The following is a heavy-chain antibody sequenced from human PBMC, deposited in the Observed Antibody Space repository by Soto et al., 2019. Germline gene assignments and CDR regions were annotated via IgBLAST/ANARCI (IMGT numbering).Heavy chain of an antibody. CDR1: DGSISGDY. V-gene: IGHV4-59*01. CDR3: ARGGWRQIDY. J-gene: IGHJ4*02. D-gene: IGHD3-3*01. CDR2: IYYSGST. Sequence: SETLSLTCTVSDGSISGDYWSWIRQPPGEGLEWIGYIYYSGSTKYNPSLKSRVTISVDTSKNQLSLKLSSVTAADTAVYYCARGGWRQIDYWGQGTLVTVSS.